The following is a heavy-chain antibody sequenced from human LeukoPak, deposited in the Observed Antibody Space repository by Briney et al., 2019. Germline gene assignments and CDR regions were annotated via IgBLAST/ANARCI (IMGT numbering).Heavy chain of an antibody. Sequence: SETLSLTCTVSGGSISSSSYYWGWIRQPPGKGLEWIGIIYYSGHTYYNPSLKSRLTISVDTSKNQFSLKLSSVTATDTAVYYCARRGYCSSTSCYEYWFDPWGQGTLVTVPS. V-gene: IGHV4-39*01. J-gene: IGHJ5*02. CDR3: ARRGYCSSTSCYEYWFDP. CDR1: GGSISSSSYY. D-gene: IGHD2-2*01. CDR2: IYYSGHT.